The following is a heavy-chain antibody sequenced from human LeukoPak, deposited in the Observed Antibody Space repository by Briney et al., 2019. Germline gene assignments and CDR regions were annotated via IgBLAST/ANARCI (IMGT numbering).Heavy chain of an antibody. CDR3: AKGFRPFDY. V-gene: IGHV3-30*18. Sequence: GRSLRLSCAASGFTFSSYGMHWVRQAPGKGLEWVAVISYDGSNKYYADSVKGRFTISRDSSKNTLYLQMNSLRAEDTAVYYCAKGFRPFDYWGQGTLVTVSS. CDR1: GFTFSSYG. CDR2: ISYDGSNK. D-gene: IGHD3-10*01. J-gene: IGHJ4*02.